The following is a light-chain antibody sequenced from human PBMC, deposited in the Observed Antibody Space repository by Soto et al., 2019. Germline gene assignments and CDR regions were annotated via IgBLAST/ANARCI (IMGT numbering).Light chain of an antibody. CDR1: QSVSSY. Sequence: EIVLTQSPATLSLSPGERATLSCRASQSVSSYLAWYQQKPGQAPRLLIYDASNRATGIPARFSGSGFGTDFTLTISSLEPEGFAIYYCQQRSNWPPVTFGGGTKVEIK. CDR2: DAS. V-gene: IGKV3-11*01. J-gene: IGKJ4*01. CDR3: QQRSNWPPVT.